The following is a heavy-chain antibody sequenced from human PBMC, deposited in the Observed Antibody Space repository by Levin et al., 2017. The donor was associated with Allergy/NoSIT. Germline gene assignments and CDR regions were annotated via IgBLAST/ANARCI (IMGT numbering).Heavy chain of an antibody. V-gene: IGHV4-39*01. CDR2: IYYNGNT. J-gene: IGHJ3*02. Sequence: SETLSLTCTVSGGSISSSSYYWGWIRQPPGKGLEWIGSIYYNGNTYYNPSLKSRVTISVDTSKNQFSLKLSSVTAADTAVYYCAVEFSSSVVFDIWGQGTMVTVSS. CDR1: GGSISSSSYY. D-gene: IGHD6-6*01. CDR3: AVEFSSSVVFDI.